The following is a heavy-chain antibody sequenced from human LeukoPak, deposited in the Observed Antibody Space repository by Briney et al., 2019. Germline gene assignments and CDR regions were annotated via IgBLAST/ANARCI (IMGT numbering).Heavy chain of an antibody. CDR1: GGSISSSSYY. CDR3: ARELRVVVVAAKAFDI. J-gene: IGHJ3*02. V-gene: IGHV4-39*07. Sequence: SETLSLTCTVSGGSISSSSYYWGWIRQPPGKGLEWIGSIYYSGSTYYNPSVKSRVTISVDTSKNQFSLKLSSVTAADTAVYYCARELRVVVVAAKAFDIWGQGTMVTVSS. CDR2: IYYSGST. D-gene: IGHD2-15*01.